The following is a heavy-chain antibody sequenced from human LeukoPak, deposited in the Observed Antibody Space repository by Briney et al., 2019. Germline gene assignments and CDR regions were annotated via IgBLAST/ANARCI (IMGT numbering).Heavy chain of an antibody. D-gene: IGHD6-13*01. J-gene: IGHJ4*02. CDR2: IHYDGSNN. V-gene: IGHV3-30*02. CDR3: AKDHGSSDWYYFDY. Sequence: GALRLSCAASGFTFSSYAMSWVRQAPGKGLEWVAFIHYDGSNNYYADSVKGRFTISRDNSKNTLYLQMNTLRADDTAVYYCAKDHGSSDWYYFDYWGQGTLVTVSS. CDR1: GFTFSSYA.